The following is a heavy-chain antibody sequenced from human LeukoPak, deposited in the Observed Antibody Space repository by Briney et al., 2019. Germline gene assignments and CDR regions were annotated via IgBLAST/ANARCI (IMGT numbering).Heavy chain of an antibody. CDR2: IYYSGST. CDR1: GGSIRSHY. D-gene: IGHD6-6*01. V-gene: IGHV4-59*11. Sequence: SETLSLTCTVSGGSIRSHYWSWIRQPPGKGLEWIGYIYYSGSTNYNPSLKSRVTISVDTSKNQFSLKLSSVTAADTAVYYCARHDAGIAARPFDNWGQGTLVTVSS. J-gene: IGHJ4*02. CDR3: ARHDAGIAARPFDN.